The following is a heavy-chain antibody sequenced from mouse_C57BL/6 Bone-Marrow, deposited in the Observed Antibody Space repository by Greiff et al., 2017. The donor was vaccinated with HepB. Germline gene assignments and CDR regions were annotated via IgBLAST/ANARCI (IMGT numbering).Heavy chain of an antibody. J-gene: IGHJ3*01. D-gene: IGHD4-1*01. CDR3: ANYNWD. V-gene: IGHV1-26*01. CDR1: GYTFTDYY. Sequence: EVQLQQSGPELVKPGASVKISCKASGYTFTDYYMNWVKQSHGKSLEWIGDINPNNGGTSYNQKFKGKATLTVDKSSSTAYMELRSLTSEDSAVYYCANYNWDWGQGTLVTVSA. CDR2: INPNNGGT.